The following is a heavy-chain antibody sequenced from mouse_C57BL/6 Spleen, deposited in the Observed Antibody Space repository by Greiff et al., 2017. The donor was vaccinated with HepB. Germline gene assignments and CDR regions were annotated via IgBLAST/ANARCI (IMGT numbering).Heavy chain of an antibody. J-gene: IGHJ4*01. D-gene: IGHD2-2*01. CDR3: ARDGYDEDYAMDY. CDR1: GFTFSSYA. Sequence: DVMLVESGGGLVKPGGSLKLSCAASGFTFSSYALSWVRQTPEKRLEWVATISDGGSYTYYPDNVKGRFTISRDNAKNNLYLQMSHLKSEDTAMYYCARDGYDEDYAMDYWGQGTSVTVSS. CDR2: ISDGGSYT. V-gene: IGHV5-4*01.